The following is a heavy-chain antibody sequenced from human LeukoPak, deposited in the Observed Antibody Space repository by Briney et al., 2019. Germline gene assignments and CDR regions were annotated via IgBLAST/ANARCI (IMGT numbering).Heavy chain of an antibody. CDR3: ARALPAARRIAAAGAFDY. CDR1: GGSISRGDYY. V-gene: IGHV4-30-4*08. D-gene: IGHD6-13*01. CDR2: IYYSGST. Sequence: PSQTLSLTCTVSGGSISRGDYYWSWIRQPPGKGLEWTGDIYYSGSTYYNPSLKSRVTISVDTSKNQCSLKLSSVTAADTAVYYCARALPAARRIAAAGAFDYWGQGTLVTVSS. J-gene: IGHJ4*02.